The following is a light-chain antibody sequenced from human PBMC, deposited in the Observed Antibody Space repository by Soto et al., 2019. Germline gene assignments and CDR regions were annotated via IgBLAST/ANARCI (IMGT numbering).Light chain of an antibody. V-gene: IGKV3-20*01. J-gene: IGKJ2*01. CDR1: QSVSSIY. CDR2: LAS. CDR3: QQYGGSPPDT. Sequence: EIGLTQSPGTLSLSPGERATLSCRASQSVSSIYLAWYQQKPGQAPRLLIYLASSRATGIPDRFSGSGSGTDFTLTISRLEPEDFAVYYCQQYGGSPPDTFGQGTKLEIK.